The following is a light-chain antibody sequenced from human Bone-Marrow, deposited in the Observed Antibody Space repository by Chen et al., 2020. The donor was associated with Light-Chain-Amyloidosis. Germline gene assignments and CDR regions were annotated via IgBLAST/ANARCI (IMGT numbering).Light chain of an antibody. V-gene: IGLV2-14*01. Sequence: SALTQPASVSGSPGQSITISFTGTRSDVGGDNHVSWYQQHPDKAPKLMIYEVTNRPSWVPDRFSGSKSDNTASLTISGLQTEDEADYFCSSYTITNTLVFGSGTRVTVL. CDR3: SSYTITNTLV. CDR2: EVT. J-gene: IGLJ1*01. CDR1: RSDVGGDNH.